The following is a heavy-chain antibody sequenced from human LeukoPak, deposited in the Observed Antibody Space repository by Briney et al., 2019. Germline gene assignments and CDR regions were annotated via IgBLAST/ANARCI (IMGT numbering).Heavy chain of an antibody. V-gene: IGHV1-69*08. D-gene: IGHD3-10*01. CDR1: GGTFSRYT. CDR3: ARGRYGSGTLYYFDY. CDR2: IIPILGKA. J-gene: IGHJ4*02. Sequence: SLTLSCPASGGTFSRYTISWVRQAPVKGIEWMGRIIPILGKANYADKFQGRVTITADKSTSTAYMELSSLRSEDTAVYYCARGRYGSGTLYYFDYWGQGTLVTVSS.